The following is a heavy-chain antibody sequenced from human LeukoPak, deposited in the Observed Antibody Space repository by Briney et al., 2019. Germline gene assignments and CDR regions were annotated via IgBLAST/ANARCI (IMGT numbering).Heavy chain of an antibody. D-gene: IGHD3-3*01. CDR2: ISAYNGST. V-gene: IGHV1-18*01. CDR3: ERRAGVGITIFGVVRGYYYYGMDV. J-gene: IGHJ6*02. CDR1: GYTFTSYG. Sequence: ASVKVSCKASGYTFTSYGISWVRQAPGQGLEWMGWISAYNGSTNYAQKLQGRVTMTTDTSTSTAYMELRSLRSDDTAVYYCERRAGVGITIFGVVRGYYYYGMDVWGQGTTVTVSS.